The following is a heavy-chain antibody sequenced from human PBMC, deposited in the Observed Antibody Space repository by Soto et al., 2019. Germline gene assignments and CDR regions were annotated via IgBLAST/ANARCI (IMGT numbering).Heavy chain of an antibody. D-gene: IGHD2-15*01. J-gene: IGHJ6*03. V-gene: IGHV1-69*02. Sequence: QVQLVQSGAEVKKPGSSVKVSCKASGGTFSSYTISWVRQAPGQGLECMGRIIPILGIANYAQKFQRRVTITADKSTSTAYMELSSLRSEDTAVYYCASSYCSGGSCYSAYYYYMAVWGKGTTVTVSS. CDR1: GGTFSSYT. CDR3: ASSYCSGGSCYSAYYYYMAV. CDR2: IIPILGIA.